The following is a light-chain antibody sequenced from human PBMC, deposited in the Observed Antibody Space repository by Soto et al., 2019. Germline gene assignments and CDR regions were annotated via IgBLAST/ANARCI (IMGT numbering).Light chain of an antibody. CDR3: QQRNNYPIT. V-gene: IGKV1-9*01. CDR2: DAS. J-gene: IGKJ5*01. CDR1: QGISNH. Sequence: DIQLTQSPSFLSASVGDRVTITCRASQGISNHLAWYQQRPGKAPKLLIYDASRLQSGVPSRFSGSGSGTEFTLTISSLQPEHFAVYYCQQRNNYPITFGQGTRLEFK.